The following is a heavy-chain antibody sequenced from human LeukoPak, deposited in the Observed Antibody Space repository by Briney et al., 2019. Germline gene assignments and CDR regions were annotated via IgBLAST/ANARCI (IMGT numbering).Heavy chain of an antibody. D-gene: IGHD5-18*01. CDR3: TRDPHSLDY. CDR2: IHKSGSTI. CDR1: GFTFSSYG. Sequence: GGSLRLSCAASGFTFSSYGMHWVRQAPGKGLEWVSYIHKSGSTIYYADSVKGRFTISRDNAKSSLYLQMNSLRAEDTAVYYCTRDPHSLDYWGQGTLVTVSS. V-gene: IGHV3-48*01. J-gene: IGHJ4*02.